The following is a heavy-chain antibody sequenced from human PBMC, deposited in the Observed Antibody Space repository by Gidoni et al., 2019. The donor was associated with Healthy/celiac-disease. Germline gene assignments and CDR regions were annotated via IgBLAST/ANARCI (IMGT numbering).Heavy chain of an antibody. V-gene: IGHV3-23*01. Sequence: VQLLESGGGLVQPGGSLRLSCAASGFTCRSYAMSWVRQAPGKGLEWVSAISGSGGSTYYADSVKGRFTISRDNSKNTLYLQMNSLRAEDTAVYYCAKDGLRFLEWFDYWGQGTLVTVSS. CDR3: AKDGLRFLEWFDY. D-gene: IGHD3-3*01. J-gene: IGHJ4*02. CDR1: GFTCRSYA. CDR2: ISGSGGST.